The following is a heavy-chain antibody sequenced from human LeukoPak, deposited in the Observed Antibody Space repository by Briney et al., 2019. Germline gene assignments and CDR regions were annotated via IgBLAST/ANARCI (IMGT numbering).Heavy chain of an antibody. CDR2: ISGSGDNT. V-gene: IGHV3-23*01. Sequence: GGSLRLSCAASGFTFSSYAMSWVRQAPGKGLEWVSGISGSGDNTYYADSVKGRFTISRDNSKNTLYVQVNSLGTEDTAAYYCAKGSYYDSSGAFYFDYWGQGTLVTVSS. J-gene: IGHJ4*02. CDR3: AKGSYYDSSGAFYFDY. D-gene: IGHD3-22*01. CDR1: GFTFSSYA.